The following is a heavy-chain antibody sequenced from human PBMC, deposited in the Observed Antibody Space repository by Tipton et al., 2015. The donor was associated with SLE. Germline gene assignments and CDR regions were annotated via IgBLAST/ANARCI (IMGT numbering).Heavy chain of an antibody. D-gene: IGHD1-26*01. CDR2: INHSGST. Sequence: TLSLTCAVYGGSFSGYYWSWIRQPPGKGLEWIGEINHSGSTNYNPSLKSRVTISVDTSKNQFSLKLSSVTAADTAVYYCARGRLGDSQHHFDYWGQGTLVTASS. V-gene: IGHV4-34*01. CDR1: GGSFSGYY. CDR3: ARGRLGDSQHHFDY. J-gene: IGHJ4*02.